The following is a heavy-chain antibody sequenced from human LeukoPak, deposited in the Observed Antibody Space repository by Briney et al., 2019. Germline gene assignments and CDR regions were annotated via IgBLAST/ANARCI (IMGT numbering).Heavy chain of an antibody. J-gene: IGHJ5*02. Sequence: SETLSLTCSVSGDSITSYYWSWIRQPPGRGLEWIGYVFHSGVTNYNPSPKSRVTLSLDTSKNQFSLKLKSVTAADTAVYFCATRAGWFDPWGQGTLVTVSS. CDR2: VFHSGVT. V-gene: IGHV4-59*12. CDR1: GDSITSYY. CDR3: ATRAGWFDP.